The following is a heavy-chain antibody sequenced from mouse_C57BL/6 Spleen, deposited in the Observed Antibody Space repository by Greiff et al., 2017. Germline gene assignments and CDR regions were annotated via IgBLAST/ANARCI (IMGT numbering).Heavy chain of an antibody. D-gene: IGHD2-4*01. Sequence: EVQLVESGGGLVKPGGSLKLSCAASGFTFSDYGMHWVRQAPEKGLEWVAYISSGSSNIYYADTVKGRFTIYRDNAKNTLFLQMTSLRSEDTAMYYCAIDCVWYFDVWGTGTTVTVSS. V-gene: IGHV5-17*01. J-gene: IGHJ1*03. CDR1: GFTFSDYG. CDR2: ISSGSSNI. CDR3: AIDCVWYFDV.